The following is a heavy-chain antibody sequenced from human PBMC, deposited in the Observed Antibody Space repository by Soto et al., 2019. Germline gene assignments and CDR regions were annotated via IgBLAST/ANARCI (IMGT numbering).Heavy chain of an antibody. D-gene: IGHD4-17*01. V-gene: IGHV3-72*01. CDR3: TSSWGDYSYFVY. CDR1: GFTFSDHY. Sequence: EVQLLESGGGLVQPGGSLRLSCAASGFTFSDHYMDWVRQAPVKGLERVGRIRNKANTYTTEYAASVKDRFTISRDDSRNSLYLQMNSLKTEDPAVYYCTSSWGDYSYFVYWGQGTLVTVSS. CDR2: IRNKANTYTT. J-gene: IGHJ4*02.